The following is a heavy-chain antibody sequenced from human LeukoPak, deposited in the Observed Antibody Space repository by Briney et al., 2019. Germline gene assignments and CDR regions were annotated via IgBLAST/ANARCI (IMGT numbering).Heavy chain of an antibody. J-gene: IGHJ5*02. Sequence: PGGSLRLSCAASGFTFSSYRMYWVRQAPGKGRVWVSRINSDGSSTTYADSVKGRFTISRDNAKNTLYLQMNSLRDEDTAVYFCARGQAGTSWFDPWGQGTLVTVSS. CDR1: GFTFSSYR. CDR3: ARGQAGTSWFDP. D-gene: IGHD1-14*01. V-gene: IGHV3-74*01. CDR2: INSDGSST.